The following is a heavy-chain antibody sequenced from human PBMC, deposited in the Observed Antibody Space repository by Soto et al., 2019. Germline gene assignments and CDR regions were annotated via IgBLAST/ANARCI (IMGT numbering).Heavy chain of an antibody. Sequence: GSLRLSCAASGFTFSSYAMSWVRQAPGKGLEWVSAISGSGGSTYYADSVKGRFTISRDNSKNTLYLQMNSLRAEDTAVYYCAKDSSPLGYCSGGSCYSRPAHAFDIWGQGTMVTVSS. J-gene: IGHJ3*02. CDR2: ISGSGGST. D-gene: IGHD2-15*01. CDR1: GFTFSSYA. CDR3: AKDSSPLGYCSGGSCYSRPAHAFDI. V-gene: IGHV3-23*01.